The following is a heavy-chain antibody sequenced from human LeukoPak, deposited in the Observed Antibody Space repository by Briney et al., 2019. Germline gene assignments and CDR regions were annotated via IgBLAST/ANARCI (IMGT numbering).Heavy chain of an antibody. J-gene: IGHJ6*04. CDR2: IYTSGST. CDR1: GGSISSYY. CDR3: ARGLGGWLHQSFGLMDV. Sequence: SKTLSLTCTVSGGSISSYYWSWIRQPAGKGLEWIGRIYTSGSTNYNPSLKSRVTMSVDTSKNQFSLKLSSVTAADTAVYYCARGLGGWLHQSFGLMDVWGKGTTVTVSS. D-gene: IGHD5-24*01. V-gene: IGHV4-4*07.